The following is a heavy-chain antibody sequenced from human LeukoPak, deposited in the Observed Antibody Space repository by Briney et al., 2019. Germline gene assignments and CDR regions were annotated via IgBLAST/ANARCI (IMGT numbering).Heavy chain of an antibody. CDR1: GYTFTGYY. D-gene: IGHD6-13*01. J-gene: IGHJ6*03. V-gene: IGHV1-2*02. CDR3: ARGSPYSSSWFYYYYYMDV. CDR2: INPNSGGT. Sequence: ASVKVSCKASGYTFTGYYMHWVRQAPGQGLEWMGWINPNSGGTNYAQKFQGRVTMTRDTSISTAYMELSRLRSDDTVVYYCARGSPYSSSWFYYYYYMDVWGKGTTVTASS.